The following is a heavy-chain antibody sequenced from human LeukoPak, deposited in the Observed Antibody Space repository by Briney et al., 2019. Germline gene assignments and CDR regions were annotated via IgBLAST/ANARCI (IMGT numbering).Heavy chain of an antibody. CDR1: GFTFSRFW. J-gene: IGHJ6*02. D-gene: IGHD3-3*01. Sequence: GGSLRLSCAASGFTFSRFWMSWVRQAPGKGLEWVANIKHDGSDKYYVDSVKGRFTISRDSAKNSLYLQMNSLRGEDTAVYYCARGTDTKPFWSGYWVDVWGQGTTVTVSS. CDR2: IKHDGSDK. V-gene: IGHV3-7*01. CDR3: ARGTDTKPFWSGYWVDV.